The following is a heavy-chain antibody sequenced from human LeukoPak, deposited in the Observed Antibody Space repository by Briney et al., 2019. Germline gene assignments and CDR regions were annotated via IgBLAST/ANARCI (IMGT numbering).Heavy chain of an antibody. CDR3: ARGRYYDSSGYLDY. CDR2: IYSGGST. D-gene: IGHD3-22*01. V-gene: IGHV3-53*01. Sequence: GGSLRLSCAASGLTVSSNYMSWVRQAPGKGLEWVTIIYSGGSTYYADSVKGRFTISRDNSKNTLFLQINSLRAEDTAVYYCARGRYYDSSGYLDYWGQGTLVTVSS. J-gene: IGHJ4*02. CDR1: GLTVSSNY.